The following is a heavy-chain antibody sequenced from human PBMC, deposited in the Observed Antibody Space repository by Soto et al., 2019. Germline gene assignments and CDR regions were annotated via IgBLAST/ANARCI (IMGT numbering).Heavy chain of an antibody. J-gene: IGHJ4*02. D-gene: IGHD3-22*01. Sequence: GASVKVSCKASGYTFTSSYMHWVRQAPEQGLEWMGIINPSGGSTSYAQKFQGRVTMTRDTSTSTVYMELSSLRSEDTAVYYCAKDVDPSYYDSSGYQPGPFDYWGQGTLVTVSS. CDR3: AKDVDPSYYDSSGYQPGPFDY. CDR2: INPSGGST. V-gene: IGHV1-46*01. CDR1: GYTFTSSY.